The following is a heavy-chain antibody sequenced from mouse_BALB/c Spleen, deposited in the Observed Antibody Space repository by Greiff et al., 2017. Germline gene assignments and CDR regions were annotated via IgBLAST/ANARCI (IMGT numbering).Heavy chain of an antibody. CDR2: IRLKSDNYAT. V-gene: IGHV6-6*02. J-gene: IGHJ4*01. CDR1: GFTFSSYW. CDR3: TRYGGDY. Sequence: EVQVVESGGGLVQPGGSMKLSCVASGFTFSSYWMSWVRQSPEKGLEWVAEIRLKSDNYATHYAESVKGKFTISRDDSKSRLYLQMNSLRAEDTGIYYCTRYGGDYWGQGTSVTVSS. D-gene: IGHD1-1*02.